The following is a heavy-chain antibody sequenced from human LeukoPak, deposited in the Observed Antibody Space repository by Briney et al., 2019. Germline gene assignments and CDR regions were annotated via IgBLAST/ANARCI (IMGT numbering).Heavy chain of an antibody. CDR2: IYHSGST. V-gene: IGHV4-38-2*02. CDR3: ARVYYYGSGSYYNGFDY. CDR1: GYSINSAYY. J-gene: IGHJ4*02. D-gene: IGHD3-10*01. Sequence: PSETLSLTCTVSGYSINSAYYWGWIRQPPGKGLEWIGSIYHSGSTYYNPSLKSRVTISVDTSKNQFSLKLSSVTAADTAVYHCARVYYYGSGSYYNGFDYWGQGTLVTVSS.